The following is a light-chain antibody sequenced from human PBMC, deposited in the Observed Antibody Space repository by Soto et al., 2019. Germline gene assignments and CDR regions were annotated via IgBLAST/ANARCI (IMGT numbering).Light chain of an antibody. CDR2: DNS. CDR1: SSSIGARYD. V-gene: IGLV1-40*01. J-gene: IGLJ3*02. Sequence: QAVVTQPPSVSGAPGQRVTISCTGSSSSIGARYDVHWYQQLPGTAPKLLIYDNSNRPSGVPDRFSGSKSGTSASLAITGLQAEDEADYYCQSYDSSLSGSWVFGGGTKLTVL. CDR3: QSYDSSLSGSWV.